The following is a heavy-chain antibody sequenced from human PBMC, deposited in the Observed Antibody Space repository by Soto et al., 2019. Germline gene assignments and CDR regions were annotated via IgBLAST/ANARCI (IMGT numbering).Heavy chain of an antibody. J-gene: IGHJ5*02. CDR3: ARVSPLMVRGVT. D-gene: IGHD3-10*01. Sequence: QVQLVQSGAEVKKPGSSVKVSCKASGGTFSSYTISWVRQAPGQGLEWMGRIIPILGIANYAQKFQGRVTITADKSTSTAYMELSSLRSEDTAVYYCARVSPLMVRGVTCGQGTLVTVSS. V-gene: IGHV1-69*02. CDR1: GGTFSSYT. CDR2: IIPILGIA.